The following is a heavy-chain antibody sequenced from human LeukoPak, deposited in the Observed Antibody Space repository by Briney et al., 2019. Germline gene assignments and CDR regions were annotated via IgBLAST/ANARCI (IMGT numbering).Heavy chain of an antibody. Sequence: PSETLSLTCAVYGESFSGYYWSWIRQPPGKGLEWIGYIYYSGSTYYNPSLKSRVTMSVDTSKNQFSLKLSSVTAADTAVYYCARGAVRGVIDFDYWGQGTLVSVSS. CDR1: GESFSGYY. J-gene: IGHJ4*02. CDR3: ARGAVRGVIDFDY. V-gene: IGHV4-34*09. D-gene: IGHD3-10*01. CDR2: IYYSGST.